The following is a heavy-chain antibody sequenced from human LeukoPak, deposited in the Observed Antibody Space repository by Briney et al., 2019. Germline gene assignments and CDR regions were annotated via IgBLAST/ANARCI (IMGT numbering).Heavy chain of an antibody. V-gene: IGHV3-7*01. Sequence: PGGSLRLSCAASGFTFSSYWTSWVRQAPGKGLEWVAHIKQDGSEKYYVDSVKGRFTISRDNAKNSLYLQMNSLRAEDTAVYYCARGGGGHYYDSSGLIDYWGQGTLVTVSS. CDR2: IKQDGSEK. CDR3: ARGGGGHYYDSSGLIDY. D-gene: IGHD3-22*01. CDR1: GFTFSSYW. J-gene: IGHJ4*02.